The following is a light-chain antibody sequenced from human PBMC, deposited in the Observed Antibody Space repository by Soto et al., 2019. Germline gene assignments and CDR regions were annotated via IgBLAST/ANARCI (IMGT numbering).Light chain of an antibody. CDR3: QSGVT. CDR1: QSVSSY. Sequence: EIVLTQSPATLSLSPGERATLSCRASQSVSSYLAWYQQKPGQAPRLLIYDASNRATGIPARFSGSGSGTDFTLIISSLEPEDFAVYYCQSGVTFGQGTRLEIK. CDR2: DAS. J-gene: IGKJ5*01. V-gene: IGKV3-11*01.